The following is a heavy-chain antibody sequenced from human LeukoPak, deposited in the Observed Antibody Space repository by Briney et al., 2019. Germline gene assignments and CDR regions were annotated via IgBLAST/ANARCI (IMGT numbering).Heavy chain of an antibody. V-gene: IGHV4-59*01. Sequence: PSETLSLTCTVSGDSISSYGSNWVRQPPGKGLEWIAYISYSGSTNYNPSLKSRVTISVDTSKNQFSLGVTSADDAATAVYYGARDISGYDAFDIWGHGTMVTVSS. CDR3: ARDISGYDAFDI. CDR2: ISYSGST. CDR1: GDSISSYG. D-gene: IGHD5-12*01. J-gene: IGHJ3*02.